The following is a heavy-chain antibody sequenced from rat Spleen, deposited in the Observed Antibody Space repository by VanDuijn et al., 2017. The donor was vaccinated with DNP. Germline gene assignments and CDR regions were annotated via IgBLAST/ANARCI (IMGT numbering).Heavy chain of an antibody. CDR2: IRYSGTT. CDR3: ARSSNYGGYYYVMDA. V-gene: IGHV3-1*01. Sequence: EVQLQESGPGLVKPSQSLSLTCSVTGHPITSNYWGWIRKFPGNKMEWMGYIRYSGTTGYNPSLKSRISSTRDTPKNQFFLQLNSVTTEYTATYYCARSSNYGGYYYVMDAWGQGASVTVSS. CDR1: GHPITSNY. D-gene: IGHD1-11*01. J-gene: IGHJ4*01.